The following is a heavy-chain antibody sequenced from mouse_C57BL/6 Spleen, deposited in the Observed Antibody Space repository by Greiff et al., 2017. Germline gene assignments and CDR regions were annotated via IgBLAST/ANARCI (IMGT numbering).Heavy chain of an antibody. D-gene: IGHD2-1*01. J-gene: IGHJ4*01. CDR2: INPNNGGT. CDR1: GYTFTDYN. Sequence: VQLKQSGPELVKPGASVKIPCKASGYTFTDYNMDWVKQSHGKSLEWIGDINPNNGGTIYNQKFKGKATLTVDKSSSTAYMELRSLTSEDTAVYYCARSYGNYDYYAMDYWGQGTSVTVSS. V-gene: IGHV1-18*01. CDR3: ARSYGNYDYYAMDY.